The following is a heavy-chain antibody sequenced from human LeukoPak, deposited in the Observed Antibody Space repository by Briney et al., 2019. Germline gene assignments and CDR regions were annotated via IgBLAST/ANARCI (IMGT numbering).Heavy chain of an antibody. CDR3: ARGPGHYGPGSYSS. D-gene: IGHD3-10*01. V-gene: IGHV4-34*01. CDR2: INHSGST. Sequence: SETLSLTCAVYGGSFSGYYWSWIRQPPGKGLEWIGEINHSGSTNYNPSLKSRVTISVDTSRNQFSLKLSSVTAADTAVYYCARGPGHYGPGSYSSWGQGTLVTVSS. J-gene: IGHJ4*02. CDR1: GGSFSGYY.